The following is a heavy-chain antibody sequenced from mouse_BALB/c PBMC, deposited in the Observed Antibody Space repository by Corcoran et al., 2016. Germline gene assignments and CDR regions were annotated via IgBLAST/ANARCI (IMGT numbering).Heavy chain of an antibody. CDR1: GYSFTGYY. V-gene: IGHV1S34*01. Sequence: LVKTGASVKISCKASGYSFTGYYMHWVKQSHGKSLEWIGYISCYNGATSYNQKFKGKATFTVDTSSSTAYMQFNSLTSEDSAVYYCARGDYRYTYYAMDYWGQGTSVTVSS. CDR3: ARGDYRYTYYAMDY. D-gene: IGHD2-14*01. CDR2: ISCYNGAT. J-gene: IGHJ4*01.